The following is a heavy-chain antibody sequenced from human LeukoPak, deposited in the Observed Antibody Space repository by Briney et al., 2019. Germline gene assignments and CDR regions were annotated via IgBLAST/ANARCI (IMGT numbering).Heavy chain of an antibody. CDR3: AREGSSSWYGDWFDP. Sequence: PSENLSLNGTGSGVSISSYCWGWLRPPAGQGLEWIGRIYTSGSTNYNPSLKSRVTMSVDTSANQCSLKRSSVTAADTAVYYCAREGSSSWYGDWFDPWGQGTLVTVSS. D-gene: IGHD6-13*01. CDR2: IYTSGST. J-gene: IGHJ5*02. V-gene: IGHV4-4*07. CDR1: GVSISSYC.